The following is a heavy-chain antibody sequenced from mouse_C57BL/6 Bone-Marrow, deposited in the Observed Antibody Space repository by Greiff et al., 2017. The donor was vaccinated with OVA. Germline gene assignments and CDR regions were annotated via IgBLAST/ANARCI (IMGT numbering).Heavy chain of an antibody. V-gene: IGHV1-76*01. CDR1: GYTFTDYY. J-gene: IGHJ4*01. D-gene: IGHD1-1*01. CDR2: IYPGSGNT. CDR3: ARSGNYYDAMDY. Sequence: VKLMESGAELVRPGASVKLSCKASGYTFTDYYINWVKQRPGQGLEWIARIYPGSGNTYYNEKFKGKATLTAEKSSSTAYMQLSSLTSEDSAVYFCARSGNYYDAMDYWGQGTSVTVSS.